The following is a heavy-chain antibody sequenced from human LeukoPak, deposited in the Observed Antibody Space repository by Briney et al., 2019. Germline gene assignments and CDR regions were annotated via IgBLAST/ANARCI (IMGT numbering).Heavy chain of an antibody. CDR2: IYYSGST. V-gene: IGHV4-38-2*02. D-gene: IGHD1-26*01. CDR3: ARGVTIVGATITYAFDI. J-gene: IGHJ3*02. Sequence: SETLSLTCTVSGYSISSGYYWGWIRQPPGKGLEWIGSIYYSGSTYYNPSLKSRVTISVDTSKNQFSLKLSSVTAADTAVYYCARGVTIVGATITYAFDIWGQGTMVTVSS. CDR1: GYSISSGYY.